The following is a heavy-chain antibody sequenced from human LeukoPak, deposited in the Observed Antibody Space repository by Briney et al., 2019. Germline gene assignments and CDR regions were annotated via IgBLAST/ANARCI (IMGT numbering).Heavy chain of an antibody. Sequence: PGGSLRLSCAASGFTFSSYAMTWVRQAPGEGLEWVSGISGSGDNTYYADSVKGRFTASRDNSKNTLYLQMSSLRAEDTAVYYCAKGRGSPYYFDCWGQGTLVTVSS. J-gene: IGHJ4*02. CDR3: AKGRGSPYYFDC. CDR1: GFTFSSYA. CDR2: ISGSGDNT. V-gene: IGHV3-23*01. D-gene: IGHD3-10*01.